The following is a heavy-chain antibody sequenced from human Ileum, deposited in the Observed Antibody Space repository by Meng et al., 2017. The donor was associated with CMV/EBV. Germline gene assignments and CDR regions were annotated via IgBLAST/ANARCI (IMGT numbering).Heavy chain of an antibody. Sequence: GESLKISCAASGFTFSSYSMNWVRQAPGKGLEWLPYISSSGSPIFYADSVKGRFTISRDNAKNSLYLQMNSLRAEDTAVYYCASREYTSSYYFDSWGQGTLVTVSS. J-gene: IGHJ4*02. V-gene: IGHV3-48*04. CDR2: ISSSGSPI. CDR3: ASREYTSSYYFDS. D-gene: IGHD6-6*01. CDR1: GFTFSSYS.